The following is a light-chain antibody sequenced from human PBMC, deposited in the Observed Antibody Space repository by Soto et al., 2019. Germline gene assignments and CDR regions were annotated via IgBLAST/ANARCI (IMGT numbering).Light chain of an antibody. J-gene: IGKJ5*01. CDR2: DAS. V-gene: IGKV3-15*01. Sequence: IVLTQSPATLSVSPGERATLSCRASQSVSGDLAWYHHKPGQAPRLLIYDASTRALDTPARFAGSGAGTEFTLTISSLQSEDFAVYFCQQYHNWPITFGQGTRLEL. CDR1: QSVSGD. CDR3: QQYHNWPIT.